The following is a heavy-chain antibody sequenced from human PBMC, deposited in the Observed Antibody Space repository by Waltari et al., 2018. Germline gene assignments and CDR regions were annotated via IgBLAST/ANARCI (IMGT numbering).Heavy chain of an antibody. D-gene: IGHD3-3*01. CDR1: GFTFSIYA. CDR2: SGGSVGST. V-gene: IGHV3-23*01. J-gene: IGHJ5*02. Sequence: VQLLESGGGLVQPGGSLRLSCAASGFTFSIYAMSWVRQDPGKGLEGVSTSGGSVGSTYYADSVKGRFTISRDNSNNTLFLQMNSLTAEDTAVYYCAKPYDFWSGYYPPDHWGQGTLVTVSS. CDR3: AKPYDFWSGYYPPDH.